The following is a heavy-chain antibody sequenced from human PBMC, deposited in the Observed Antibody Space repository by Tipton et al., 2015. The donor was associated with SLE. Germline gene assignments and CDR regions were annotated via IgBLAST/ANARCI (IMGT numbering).Heavy chain of an antibody. CDR1: GGSISSSSHY. CDR3: ARSSVYSSSWPDY. CDR2: IYYSGST. D-gene: IGHD6-13*01. J-gene: IGHJ4*02. V-gene: IGHV4-61*05. Sequence: TLSLTCTLSGGSISSSSHYWGWIRQPPGKGLEWIGYIYYSGSTNYNPSLKSRVTISVDTSKNQFSLKLSSVTAADTAVYYCARSSVYSSSWPDYWGQGTLVTVSS.